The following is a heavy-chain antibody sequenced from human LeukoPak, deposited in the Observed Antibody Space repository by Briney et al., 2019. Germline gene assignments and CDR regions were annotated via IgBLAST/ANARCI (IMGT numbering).Heavy chain of an antibody. CDR2: IYYSGST. J-gene: IGHJ4*02. CDR3: ARLSFYDINK. D-gene: IGHD3-22*01. CDR1: GGSISSSSYY. V-gene: IGHV4-39*01. Sequence: PSETLSPTCTVSGGSISSSSYYWGWIRQPPGKGLEWIGSIYYSGSTYYNPSLKSRVTISVDTSKNQFSLKLSSVTAADTAVYYCARLSFYDINKWGQGTLVTVSS.